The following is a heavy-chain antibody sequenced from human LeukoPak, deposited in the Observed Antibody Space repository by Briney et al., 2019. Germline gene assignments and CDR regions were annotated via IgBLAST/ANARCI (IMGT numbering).Heavy chain of an antibody. J-gene: IGHJ6*02. D-gene: IGHD4-17*01. V-gene: IGHV4-34*01. CDR3: ARENGDYYYYGMDV. CDR2: INHSGST. Sequence: PSETLSLTCAVYGGSFSGYYWSWIRQPPGKELEWIGEINHSGSTNYNPSLKSRVTISVDTSKNQFSLKLSSVTAADTAVYYCARENGDYYYYGMDVWGQGTTVTVSS. CDR1: GGSFSGYY.